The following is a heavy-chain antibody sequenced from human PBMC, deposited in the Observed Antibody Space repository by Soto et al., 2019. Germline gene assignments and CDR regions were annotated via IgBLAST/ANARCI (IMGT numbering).Heavy chain of an antibody. Sequence: PGGSLRLSCAASGFTFSNAWMSWVRQAPGKGLEWVGRIKSKTDGGTTDYAAPVKGRFTISRDDSKNTLYLQMNSLKTEDTAVYYCTTGLMVRGVDYYYYGMDVWGQGTTVTVSS. CDR3: TTGLMVRGVDYYYYGMDV. CDR2: IKSKTDGGTT. V-gene: IGHV3-15*01. CDR1: GFTFSNAW. D-gene: IGHD3-10*01. J-gene: IGHJ6*02.